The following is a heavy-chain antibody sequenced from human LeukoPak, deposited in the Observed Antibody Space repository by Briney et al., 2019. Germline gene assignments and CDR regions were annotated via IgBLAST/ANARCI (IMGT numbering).Heavy chain of an antibody. CDR2: INHSGST. Sequence: PSETLSLTCAVYGGSFSGYYWSWIRQPPGKGLEWIGEINHSGSTNCNPSLKSRVTISVDTSKNQFSLKLSSVTAADTAVYYCARGRGGSGSHHSYYYYYYGMDVWGQGTTVTVSS. D-gene: IGHD3-10*01. CDR3: ARGRGGSGSHHSYYYYYYGMDV. CDR1: GGSFSGYY. J-gene: IGHJ6*02. V-gene: IGHV4-34*01.